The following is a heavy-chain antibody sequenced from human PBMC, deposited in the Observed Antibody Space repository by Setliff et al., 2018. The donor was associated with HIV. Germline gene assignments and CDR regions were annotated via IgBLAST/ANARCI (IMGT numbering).Heavy chain of an antibody. CDR1: GFTFSTYP. CDR2: ITGSSDII. Sequence: GGSLRLSCAASGFTFSTYPMNWVRQAPGKGLEWVSYITGSSDIIHYADSVKGRFTVSRDNAKNSLYLQMNNLRAEDTAMYYCANPLIMTTVTKDYWGQGTLVTVSS. V-gene: IGHV3-48*04. CDR3: ANPLIMTTVTKDY. D-gene: IGHD4-17*01. J-gene: IGHJ4*02.